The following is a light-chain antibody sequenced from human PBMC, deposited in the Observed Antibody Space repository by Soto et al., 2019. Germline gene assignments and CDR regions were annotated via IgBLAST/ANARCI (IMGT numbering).Light chain of an antibody. CDR3: QVWDSSGAPYV. Sequence: SYELTQPPSVSVAPGQTARITCGGNNIGSKSVHWYQQKPGQAPALVVYDDSDRPSGIPERFSGSNSGNTATLTISRVEAGDEADYYCQVWDSSGAPYVFGTGTKVTVL. V-gene: IGLV3-21*02. CDR2: DDS. CDR1: NIGSKS. J-gene: IGLJ1*01.